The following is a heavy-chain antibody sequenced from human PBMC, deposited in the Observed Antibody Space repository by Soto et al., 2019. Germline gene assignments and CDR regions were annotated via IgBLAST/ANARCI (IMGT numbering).Heavy chain of an antibody. Sequence: QITLKESGPTLVKPTQTLTLTCTFSGFSLSTSGVGVGWIRQPPGKALEWLALIYWDDDKRYSPSLKSRLTIXXDXSXXQVVLTMTNMDPVDTATYYCAHMSPGYSGMYYFDYWGQGTLVTVSS. D-gene: IGHD5-12*01. CDR2: IYWDDDK. J-gene: IGHJ4*02. V-gene: IGHV2-5*02. CDR3: AHMSPGYSGMYYFDY. CDR1: GFSLSTSGVG.